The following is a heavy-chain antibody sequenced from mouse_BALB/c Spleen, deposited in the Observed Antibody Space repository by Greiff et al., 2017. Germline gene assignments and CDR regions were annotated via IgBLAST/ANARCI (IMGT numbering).Heavy chain of an antibody. V-gene: IGHV2-2*02. Sequence: VKLMESGPGLVQPSQSLSITCTVSGFSLTSYGVHWVRQSPGKGLEWLGVIWSGGSTDYNAAFISRLSISKDNSKSQVFFKMNSLQANDTAIYYCARFITTVVDYAMDDWGQGTSVTVSS. D-gene: IGHD1-1*01. CDR2: IWSGGST. CDR3: ARFITTVVDYAMDD. J-gene: IGHJ4*01. CDR1: GFSLTSYG.